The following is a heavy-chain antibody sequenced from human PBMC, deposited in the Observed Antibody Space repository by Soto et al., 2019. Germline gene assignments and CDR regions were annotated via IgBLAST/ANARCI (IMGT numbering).Heavy chain of an antibody. CDR3: ARGGGVAAAGAFDY. CDR1: GGSISSSNW. CDR2: IYHSGST. V-gene: IGHV4-4*02. D-gene: IGHD6-13*01. Sequence: QVQLQESGPGLVKPSGTLSLTCAVSGGSISSSNWWSWVRQPPGKGLEWIGEIYHSGSTNYNPSLKRRVTISVDQSKNQFSLKLGSVTAADTAVYYCARGGGVAAAGAFDYWGQGTLVTVSS. J-gene: IGHJ4*02.